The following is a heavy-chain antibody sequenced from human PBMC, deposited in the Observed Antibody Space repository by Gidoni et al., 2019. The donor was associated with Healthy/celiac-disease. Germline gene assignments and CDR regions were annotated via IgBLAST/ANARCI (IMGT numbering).Heavy chain of an antibody. D-gene: IGHD5-18*01. Sequence: QVQLQQWGAGLLKPSETLSLTCDGYGGSFSGYYWIWIRKPPGKGLEWIGEINHRGGPNYNPSLKIRVTISLDTSKNQFSLKLSSVTAADTAVYYCARVVTAMVYYYGMDVWVQVTTVTVSS. CDR1: GGSFSGYY. V-gene: IGHV4-34*01. CDR2: INHRGGP. CDR3: ARVVTAMVYYYGMDV. J-gene: IGHJ6*02.